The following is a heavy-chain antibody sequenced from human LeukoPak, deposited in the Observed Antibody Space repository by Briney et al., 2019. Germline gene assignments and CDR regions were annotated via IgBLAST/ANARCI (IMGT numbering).Heavy chain of an antibody. CDR3: ARGGSYNFQH. Sequence: PSETLSLTCTVSDGAIAGYSWSWIRQPPGKGLEWIGYIYYSGDTNYNPSLQSRVTISVDTSKNQFSLKLRSVTAADTAVYYCARGGSYNFQHWGQGTLVTVSS. CDR2: IYYSGDT. V-gene: IGHV4-59*01. CDR1: DGAIAGYS. J-gene: IGHJ1*01. D-gene: IGHD1-26*01.